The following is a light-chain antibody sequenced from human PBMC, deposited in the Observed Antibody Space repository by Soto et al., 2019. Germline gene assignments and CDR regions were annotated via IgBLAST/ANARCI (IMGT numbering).Light chain of an antibody. CDR2: DVS. Sequence: QSALTQPRSVSGSPGQSVTIPCTGTSSDVGGYNYVSWYQQHPGKAPKLMIYDVSKRPSGVPDRFSGSKSGNTASLTISGLQAEDEADYYCCSYAGSRYVFGTGTKLTVL. V-gene: IGLV2-11*01. CDR3: CSYAGSRYV. CDR1: SSDVGGYNY. J-gene: IGLJ1*01.